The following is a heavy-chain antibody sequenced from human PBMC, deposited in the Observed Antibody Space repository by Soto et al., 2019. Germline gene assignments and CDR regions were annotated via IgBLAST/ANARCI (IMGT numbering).Heavy chain of an antibody. Sequence: SETLSLTCAVYGGSFSDYYWSWIRQPPGKGLEWIGEINQSGSTNYNPSLKSRVTISVDTSKNQFSLKLSSVTAADTAVYYCARGAGTFDYWGQGTLVTVSS. CDR1: GGSFSDYY. J-gene: IGHJ4*02. V-gene: IGHV4-34*01. D-gene: IGHD1-7*01. CDR2: INQSGST. CDR3: ARGAGTFDY.